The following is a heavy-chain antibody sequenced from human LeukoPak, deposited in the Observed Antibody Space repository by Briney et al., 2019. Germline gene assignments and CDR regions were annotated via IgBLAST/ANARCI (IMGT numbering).Heavy chain of an antibody. V-gene: IGHV1-3*02. D-gene: IGHD6-19*01. CDR1: GYTFTSYA. J-gene: IGHJ6*02. Sequence: GASVKVSCKASGYTFTSYAMHWVRQAPGQRLEWMGWSNAGNGNTKYSQEFQGRVTITRDTSASTAYRELSSLRSEDMAVYYCARDGGESAVAGTHYYYGMDVWGQGTTVTVSS. CDR2: SNAGNGNT. CDR3: ARDGGESAVAGTHYYYGMDV.